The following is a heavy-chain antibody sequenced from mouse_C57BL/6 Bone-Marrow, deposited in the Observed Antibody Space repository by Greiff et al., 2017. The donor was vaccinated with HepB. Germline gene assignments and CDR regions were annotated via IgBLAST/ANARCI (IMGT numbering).Heavy chain of an antibody. Sequence: EVQLQQSGAELVKPGASVKLSCTASGFNIKDYYMHWVKQRTEQGLEWIGRIDPEDGDTKYAPKFQGKATITADTSSNTAYLQLSSLTSEDTAVYYCARGTTVVADSYWGQGTTLTVSS. V-gene: IGHV14-2*01. D-gene: IGHD1-1*01. CDR2: IDPEDGDT. J-gene: IGHJ2*01. CDR3: ARGTTVVADSY. CDR1: GFNIKDYY.